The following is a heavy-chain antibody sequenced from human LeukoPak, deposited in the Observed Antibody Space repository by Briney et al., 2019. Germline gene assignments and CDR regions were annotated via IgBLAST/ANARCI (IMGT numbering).Heavy chain of an antibody. Sequence: PSETLSLTCTVSGDSISRSYWAWIRQPPGKGLEWIGFIYNSGNTYYNPSLKSRVSISVDTSKNLFSLKLPSVTTADTAVYYCARGRGSNYALCYFDYWGQGTLVTVSS. D-gene: IGHD2-2*01. CDR3: ARGRGSNYALCYFDY. CDR1: GDSISRSY. V-gene: IGHV4-59*01. J-gene: IGHJ4*02. CDR2: IYNSGNT.